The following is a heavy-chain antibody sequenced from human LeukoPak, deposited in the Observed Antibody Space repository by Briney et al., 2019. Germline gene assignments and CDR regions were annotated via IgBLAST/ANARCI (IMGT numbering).Heavy chain of an antibody. CDR3: ARGAFMITFGGVIVTLDY. V-gene: IGHV3-48*04. D-gene: IGHD3-16*02. CDR1: GFTFSSYS. J-gene: IGHJ4*02. Sequence: GGSLRLSCAASGFTFSSYSMNWVRQAPGKGLEWVSYISSSSSTIYYADSVKGRFTISRDNAKNSLYLQMNSLRAEDTAVYYCARGAFMITFGGVIVTLDYWGQGTLVTVSS. CDR2: ISSSSSTI.